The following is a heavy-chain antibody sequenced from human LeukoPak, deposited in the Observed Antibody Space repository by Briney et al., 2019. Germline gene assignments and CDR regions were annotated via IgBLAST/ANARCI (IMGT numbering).Heavy chain of an antibody. V-gene: IGHV3-48*01. CDR1: GFTFSTFA. CDR3: ARVSYYMDV. CDR2: ISSSSSTI. Sequence: GGSLRLSCAASGFTFSTFAMTWVRQAPGKGLEWVSYISSSSSTIYYADSVKGRFTISRDNAKNSLYLQMNSLRAEDTAVYYCARVSYYMDVWGKGTTVTVSS. J-gene: IGHJ6*03.